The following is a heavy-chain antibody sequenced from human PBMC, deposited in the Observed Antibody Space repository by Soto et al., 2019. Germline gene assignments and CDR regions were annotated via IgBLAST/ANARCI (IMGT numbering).Heavy chain of an antibody. J-gene: IGHJ4*02. CDR1: GGTFSSYT. V-gene: IGHV1-69*02. Sequence: QVQLVQSGAEVKKPGSSVKVSCKASGGTFSSYTISWVRQAPGQGLEWMGGIIPIRGIANYAQKFQGRVTRTADKSTSTAYRELSSQRAEDTAVYDCASAESTMVRGGIGDYGGQGTLVTVSA. CDR3: ASAESTMVRGGIGDY. D-gene: IGHD3-10*01. CDR2: IIPIRGIA.